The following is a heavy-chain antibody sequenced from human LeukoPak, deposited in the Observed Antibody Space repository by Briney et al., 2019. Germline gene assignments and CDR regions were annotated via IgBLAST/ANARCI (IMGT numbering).Heavy chain of an antibody. CDR3: AKDRGSGWYFDY. V-gene: IGHV3-30*18. CDR1: GFTFSSYG. CDR2: ISYDGSNK. J-gene: IGHJ4*02. Sequence: PGGSLRLSCAASGFTFSSYGMHWVRQAPGKGLEWVAVISYDGSNKYYADSVKGRFTISRDNSKNALYLQMNSLRAEDTAVYYCAKDRGSGWYFDYWGQGTLVTVSS. D-gene: IGHD6-19*01.